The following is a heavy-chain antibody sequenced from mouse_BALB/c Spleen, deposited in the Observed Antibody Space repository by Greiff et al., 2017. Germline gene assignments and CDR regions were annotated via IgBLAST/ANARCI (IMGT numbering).Heavy chain of an antibody. CDR1: GYTFTSYW. J-gene: IGHJ4*01. Sequence: QVQLQQSGAELAKPGASVKMSCKASGYTFTSYWMHWVKQRPGQGLEWIGYINPSTGYTEYNQKFKDKATLTADKSSSTAYMQLSSLTSEDSAVYYCARPIYYGYDYAMDYWGQGTSVTVSS. CDR2: INPSTGYT. D-gene: IGHD2-2*01. V-gene: IGHV1-7*01. CDR3: ARPIYYGYDYAMDY.